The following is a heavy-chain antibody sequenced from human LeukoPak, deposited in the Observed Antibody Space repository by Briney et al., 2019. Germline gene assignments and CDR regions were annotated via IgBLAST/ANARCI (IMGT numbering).Heavy chain of an antibody. V-gene: IGHV1-8*01. CDR3: VRRADDYDGSCYVH. J-gene: IGHJ1*01. D-gene: IGHD3-22*01. Sequence: ASVKVSCKASGYTFTSYDINWVRQATGQGLEWMGWMNPNSGNTGYAQKFQGRVTMTRSTSINTAYMELSSLRSEDTAVYYCVRRADDYDGSCYVHWGQGTLVTVSS. CDR2: MNPNSGNT. CDR1: GYTFTSYD.